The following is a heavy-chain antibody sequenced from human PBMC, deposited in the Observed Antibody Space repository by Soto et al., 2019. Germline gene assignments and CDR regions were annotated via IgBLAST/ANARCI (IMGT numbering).Heavy chain of an antibody. D-gene: IGHD6-13*01. CDR1: GFTFSSYG. V-gene: IGHV3-30*18. CDR3: AKDHLGIEENWFDP. CDR2: ISYDGSNK. J-gene: IGHJ5*02. Sequence: GGSLRLSCAASGFTFSSYGMHWVRQAPGKGLEWVAVISYDGSNKYYADSVKGRFTISRDNSKNTLYLQMNSLRAEDTAVYYSAKDHLGIEENWFDPWGQGTLVTVSS.